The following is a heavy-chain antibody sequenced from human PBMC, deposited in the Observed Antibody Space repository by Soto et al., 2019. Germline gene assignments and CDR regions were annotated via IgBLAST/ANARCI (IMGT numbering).Heavy chain of an antibody. CDR2: INPYNGNT. D-gene: IGHD3-16*01. CDR1: GYTFTSYG. V-gene: IGHV1-18*01. CDR3: ARDWFGIDY. J-gene: IGHJ4*02. Sequence: QVQLVQSGAEVKKPGASVKVSCKASGYTFTSYGISWVRQAPGQGLEWMGWINPYNGNTTYAQKLQGRVTMTTDTSTNTAYMELRSLRSGDTAVYYCARDWFGIDYWGQGTLVTVSS.